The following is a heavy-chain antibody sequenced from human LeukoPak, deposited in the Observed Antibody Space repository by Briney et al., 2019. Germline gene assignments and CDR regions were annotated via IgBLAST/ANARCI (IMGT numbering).Heavy chain of an antibody. J-gene: IGHJ5*02. D-gene: IGHD3-10*01. V-gene: IGHV3-9*01. CDR3: AKDIIPRRGVIMGGT. CDR2: ISWNRGSI. Sequence: GGSLRLSCVASGFTFDDYAMHWVRQAPGKGLEGVSGISWNRGSIGYADSVKGRFIISRDNAKNSLYLQMNSLRAEDTALYYCAKDIIPRRGVIMGGTWGQGTLVTVSS. CDR1: GFTFDDYA.